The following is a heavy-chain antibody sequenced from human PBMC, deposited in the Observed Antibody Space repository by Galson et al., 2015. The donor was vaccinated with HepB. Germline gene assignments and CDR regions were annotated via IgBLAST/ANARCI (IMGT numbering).Heavy chain of an antibody. V-gene: IGHV1-58*02. Sequence: SVKVSCKASGFTFTSSAMQWVRQARGQRLEWIGWIVVGSGNTNYAQKFQERVTIARDMSTSTAYMELSSLRSEDTAVYYCAAGFTHLWAGAFDIWGQGTMVTASS. D-gene: IGHD3-10*01. J-gene: IGHJ3*02. CDR1: GFTFTSSA. CDR3: AAGFTHLWAGAFDI. CDR2: IVVGSGNT.